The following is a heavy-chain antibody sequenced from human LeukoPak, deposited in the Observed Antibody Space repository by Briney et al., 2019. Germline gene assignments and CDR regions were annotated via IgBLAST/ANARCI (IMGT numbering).Heavy chain of an antibody. J-gene: IGHJ4*02. D-gene: IGHD3-22*01. CDR3: ARKGDSSGYYFY. Sequence: PGGSLRLSCAASGFSFSSYAMSWVRQAPGKGLEWVSDISGSAGSTYYADSVKGRFTISRDNAKNSLYLQMNSLRDEDTAVYYCARKGDSSGYYFYWGQGTLVTVSS. CDR1: GFSFSSYA. V-gene: IGHV3-23*01. CDR2: ISGSAGST.